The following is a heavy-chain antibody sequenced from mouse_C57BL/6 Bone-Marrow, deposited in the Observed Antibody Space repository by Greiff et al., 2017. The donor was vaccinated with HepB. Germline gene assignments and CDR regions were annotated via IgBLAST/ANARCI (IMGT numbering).Heavy chain of an antibody. Sequence: VQLQQPGAELVKPGASVKMSCKASGYTFTSYWITWVKQRPGQGLEWIGDIYPGSGSTNYNEKFKSKATLTVDTSSSTAYMQLSSLTSEDSAVYFCAREGDLAGSSYDYFDYWGQGTTLTVSS. CDR1: GYTFTSYW. CDR2: IYPGSGST. V-gene: IGHV1-55*01. CDR3: AREGDLAGSSYDYFDY. J-gene: IGHJ2*01. D-gene: IGHD1-1*01.